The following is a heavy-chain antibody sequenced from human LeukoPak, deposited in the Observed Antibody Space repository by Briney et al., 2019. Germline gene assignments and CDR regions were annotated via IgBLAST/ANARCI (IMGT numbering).Heavy chain of an antibody. CDR2: ISSGGNT. V-gene: IGHV3-23*01. Sequence: GGSLRLSCAASGFTFNNYAMSWVRQAPEKGLEWVSGISSGGNTYYADSVKGRFTISRDNSENTLNLQMNSLRAEDTAIYYCAKARAGDITAAFNYWGQGTLVTVSS. D-gene: IGHD6-13*01. J-gene: IGHJ4*02. CDR3: AKARAGDITAAFNY. CDR1: GFTFNNYA.